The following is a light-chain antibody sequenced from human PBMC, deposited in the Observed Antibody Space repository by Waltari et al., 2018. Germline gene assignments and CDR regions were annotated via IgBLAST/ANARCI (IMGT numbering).Light chain of an antibody. CDR2: GTS. CDR1: GSNLGAGSA. Sequence: QSVLTQPPSVSGAPGQRVTISCTGSGSNLGAGSAVPWYQQLPGKAPKLLIYGTSTRPLGVPDRYFGSQSGTSAFLAITGLQAEDEADYYCQSYDTSLSVVFGGGTKLTVL. CDR3: QSYDTSLSVV. V-gene: IGLV1-40*01. J-gene: IGLJ2*01.